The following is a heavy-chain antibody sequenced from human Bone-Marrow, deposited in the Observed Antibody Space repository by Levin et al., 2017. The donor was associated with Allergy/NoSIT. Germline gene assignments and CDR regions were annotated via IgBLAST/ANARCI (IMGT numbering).Heavy chain of an antibody. V-gene: IGHV1-46*01. D-gene: IGHD2-15*01. J-gene: IGHJ3*02. CDR2: INPSGGSP. Sequence: ASVKVSCKASGYTFTSYYMHWVRQAPGQGLEWMGIINPSGGSPTYAQKFQGRVTMTRDTSTSTVYMELSSLRSEDTAVYYCAREFVVVVVATATPLDSDAFDIWGQGTMVTVSS. CDR3: AREFVVVVVATATPLDSDAFDI. CDR1: GYTFTSYY.